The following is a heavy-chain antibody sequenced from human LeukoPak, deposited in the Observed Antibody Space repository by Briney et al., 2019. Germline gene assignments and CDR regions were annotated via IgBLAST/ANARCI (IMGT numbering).Heavy chain of an antibody. CDR3: ARDNNSSYYYYYYYMDV. V-gene: IGHV3-48*03. D-gene: IGHD1-1*01. J-gene: IGHJ6*03. Sequence: GGSLRLSCAASGFTFSSYEMNWVRQAPAKGLEWVSYISSSGSTIYYADSVKGRFTISRDNAKNSLYLQMNSLRAEDTAVYYCARDNNSSYYYYYYYMDVWGKGTTVTVSS. CDR1: GFTFSSYE. CDR2: ISSSGSTI.